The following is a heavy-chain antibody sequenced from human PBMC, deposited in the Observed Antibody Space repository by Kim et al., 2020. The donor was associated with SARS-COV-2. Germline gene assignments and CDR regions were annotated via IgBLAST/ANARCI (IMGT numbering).Heavy chain of an antibody. V-gene: IGHV4-31*01. D-gene: IGHD3-22*01. J-gene: IGHJ4*02. CDR3: ARTRITMIVVVTHFDY. Sequence: SLKSLVTISVDTFKNQFSLQLSSVTAADTAVYYCARTRITMIVVVTHFDYWGQGTLVTVSS.